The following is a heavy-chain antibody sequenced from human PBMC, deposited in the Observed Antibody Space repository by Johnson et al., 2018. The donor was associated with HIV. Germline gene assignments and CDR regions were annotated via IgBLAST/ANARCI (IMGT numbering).Heavy chain of an antibody. CDR2: ISYDGSNK. CDR1: GFTFTNFA. J-gene: IGHJ3*02. D-gene: IGHD1-26*01. V-gene: IGHV3-30-3*01. Sequence: QVQLVESGGGVVQPGRSRRLSCAASGFTFTNFAMHWVRQAPGKGLEWVAVISYDGSNKYYADSVKGRFTVSRDNAKNSLYLQMNSLRAEDTALYYCARGWVGATLRAFDIWGQGTMVTVSS. CDR3: ARGWVGATLRAFDI.